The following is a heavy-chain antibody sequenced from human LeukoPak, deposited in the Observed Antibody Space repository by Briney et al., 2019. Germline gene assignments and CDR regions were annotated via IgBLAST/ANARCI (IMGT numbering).Heavy chain of an antibody. J-gene: IGHJ4*02. CDR3: ARAGQLAG. CDR2: IIPILGIA. Sequence: SVKVSCKASGYTFTGYYMHWVRQAPGQGLEWMGRIIPILGIANYAQKFQGRVTITADKSTSTAYMELSSLRSEDTAVYYCARAGQLAGWGQGTLVTVSS. CDR1: GYTFTGYY. D-gene: IGHD6-6*01. V-gene: IGHV1-69*04.